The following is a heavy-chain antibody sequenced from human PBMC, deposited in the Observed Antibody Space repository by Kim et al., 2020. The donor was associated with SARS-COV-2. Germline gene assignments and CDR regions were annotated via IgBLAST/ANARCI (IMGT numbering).Heavy chain of an antibody. D-gene: IGHD1-7*01. J-gene: IGHJ4*02. Sequence: NYNPSLKRRVTISVDTSKNQFSLKLSSVTAADTAVYYCASFGITGTTGDYWGQGTLVTVSS. CDR3: ASFGITGTTGDY. V-gene: IGHV4-4*09.